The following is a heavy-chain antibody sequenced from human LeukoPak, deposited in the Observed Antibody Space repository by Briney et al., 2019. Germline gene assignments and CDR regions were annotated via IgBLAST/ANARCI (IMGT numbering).Heavy chain of an antibody. CDR3: ARVVAYCSGGSCYSGNDYYYYMDV. CDR1: GGSISSYY. V-gene: IGHV4-4*07. J-gene: IGHJ6*03. Sequence: SETLSLTCTVSGGSISSYYWSWIRQPAGKGLEWIGRIYTSGSTNYNPSLKSRVTMSVDTSKNQFSLKLSSVTAADTAVYYCARVVAYCSGGSCYSGNDYYYYMDVWGKGTTVTVSS. CDR2: IYTSGST. D-gene: IGHD2-15*01.